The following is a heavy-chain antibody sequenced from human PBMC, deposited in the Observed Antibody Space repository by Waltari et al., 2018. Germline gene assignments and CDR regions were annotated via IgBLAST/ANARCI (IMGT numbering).Heavy chain of an antibody. D-gene: IGHD3-16*01. CDR2: IWHSGST. CDR1: GYSISSGYY. J-gene: IGHJ2*01. CDR3: ARDLILGDTWYFDL. Sequence: QVQLQESGPGLVKPSETLSLTCAVSGYSISSGYYWGWIRQPPGKGLEWIGSIWHSGSTYYSPSLKSRVTLSVDTSRNQFSLKLTSLTAADTAVYFCARDLILGDTWYFDLWGRGTLVTVSS. V-gene: IGHV4-38-2*02.